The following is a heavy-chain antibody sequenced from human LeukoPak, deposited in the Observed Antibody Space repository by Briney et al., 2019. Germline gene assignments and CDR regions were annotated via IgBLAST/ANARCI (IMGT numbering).Heavy chain of an antibody. Sequence: SETLSLTCTVSGGSISSSSYYWGWIRQPPGKGLEWIGSIYYSGSTYYSPSLKSRVTISVDTSKNQFSLKLSSVTAADTAVYYCARLPVRLRTLGWFDPWGQGTLVTVSS. D-gene: IGHD4-17*01. CDR3: ARLPVRLRTLGWFDP. CDR2: IYYSGST. V-gene: IGHV4-39*01. CDR1: GGSISSSSYY. J-gene: IGHJ5*02.